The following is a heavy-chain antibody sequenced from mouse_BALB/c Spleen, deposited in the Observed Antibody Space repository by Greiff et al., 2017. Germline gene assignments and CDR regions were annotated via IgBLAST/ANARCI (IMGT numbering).Heavy chain of an antibody. CDR2: IDPANGNT. V-gene: IGHV14-3*02. J-gene: IGHJ4*01. CDR1: GFNIKDTY. D-gene: IGHD1-1*01. Sequence: EVQLQQSGAELVKPGASVKLSCTASGFNIKDTYMHWVKQRPEQGLEWIGRIDPANGNTKYDPKFQGKATITADTSSNTAYLQLSSLTSEDTAVYYCARDRGDDGRAYAMDYWGQGTSVTVSA. CDR3: ARDRGDDGRAYAMDY.